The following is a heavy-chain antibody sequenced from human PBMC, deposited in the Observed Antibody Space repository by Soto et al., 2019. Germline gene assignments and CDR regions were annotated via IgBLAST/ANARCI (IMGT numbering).Heavy chain of an antibody. CDR3: ARDNPRNSGNY. CDR1: GDNFNTYG. Sequence: WASVEVSCKASGDNFNTYGIVWVRQAPGQGLEGLGWIIPKFATTNYAQRFQGRLTITADESTNTVYMELDGLTSEDTAAYYCARDNPRNSGNY. V-gene: IGHV1-69*13. D-gene: IGHD1-26*01. J-gene: IGHJ4*01. CDR2: IIPKFATT.